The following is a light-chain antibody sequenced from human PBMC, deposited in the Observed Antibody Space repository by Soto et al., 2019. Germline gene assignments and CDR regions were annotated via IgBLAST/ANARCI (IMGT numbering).Light chain of an antibody. CDR3: QQDQDWPPLN. CDR1: HNINGN. V-gene: IGKV3-15*01. CDR2: GAS. J-gene: IGKJ4*01. Sequence: EIVMTQSPATLSVSPGERATLSCRASHNINGNLAWYQQKPGQAPRLLIIGASTRATGVPARFSGSGSGTECSLTISSLQFADFVIYFCQQDQDWPPLNFGGGTKVEIK.